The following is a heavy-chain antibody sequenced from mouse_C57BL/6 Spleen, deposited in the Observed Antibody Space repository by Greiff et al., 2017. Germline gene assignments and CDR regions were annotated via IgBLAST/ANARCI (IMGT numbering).Heavy chain of an antibody. CDR2: IDPTSGGT. V-gene: IGHV1-72*01. J-gene: IGHJ2*01. CDR1: GYTFTSYW. CDR3: ARSDWDEGFDY. Sequence: VQLQQSGAELVKPGASVKLSCKASGYTFTSYWMHWVQQRPGRGLEWIGRIDPTSGGTKYNEKFKGKATLTLDKPSSTAYMQLSSLTSEDSAVYYCARSDWDEGFDYWGQGTTLTVSS. D-gene: IGHD4-1*01.